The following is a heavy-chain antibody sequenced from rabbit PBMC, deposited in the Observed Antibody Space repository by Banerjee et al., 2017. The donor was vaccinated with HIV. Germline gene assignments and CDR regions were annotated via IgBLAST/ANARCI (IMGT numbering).Heavy chain of an antibody. V-gene: IGHV1S40*01. J-gene: IGHJ6*01. Sequence: QSLEESGGGLVKPEGSLTLTCKASGFDLSSYYYMCWVRQAPGKGLEWVVCIDAGSSGFTYFASWAKGRFTCSKTSSTTVTLQMTSLTVADTATYFCARDTGSSFSSYGMDLWGPGTLVTVS. CDR3: ARDTGSSFSSYGMDL. CDR2: IDAGSSGFT. CDR1: GFDLSSYYY. D-gene: IGHD8-1*01.